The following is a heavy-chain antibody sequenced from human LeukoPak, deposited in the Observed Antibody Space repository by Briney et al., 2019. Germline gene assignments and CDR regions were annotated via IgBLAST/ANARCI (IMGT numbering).Heavy chain of an antibody. V-gene: IGHV4-34*01. CDR3: ARGVRDGYNLHYFDY. Sequence: ASETLSLTCAVYGGSFSGYYWSWIRQPPGKGLEWIGEINHSGSTNYNPSLKSRVTISVDTSKNQSSLKLSSVTAADTAVYYCARGVRDGYNLHYFDYWGQGTLVTVSS. CDR1: GGSFSGYY. D-gene: IGHD5-24*01. CDR2: INHSGST. J-gene: IGHJ4*02.